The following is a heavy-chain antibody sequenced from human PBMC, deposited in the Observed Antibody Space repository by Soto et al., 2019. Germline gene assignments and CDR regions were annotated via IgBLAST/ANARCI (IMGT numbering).Heavy chain of an antibody. V-gene: IGHV1-2*02. D-gene: IGHD5-12*01. Sequence: ASVKVSCKASGYTFTGYYMHWVRQAPGQGLEWMGWINPNSGGTNYAQKFQGRVTMTRDTSISTAYMELSRLRSDDAAVYYCASAATTEHYYYYYGMDVWGQGTTVTVSS. CDR3: ASAATTEHYYYYYGMDV. CDR2: INPNSGGT. CDR1: GYTFTGYY. J-gene: IGHJ6*02.